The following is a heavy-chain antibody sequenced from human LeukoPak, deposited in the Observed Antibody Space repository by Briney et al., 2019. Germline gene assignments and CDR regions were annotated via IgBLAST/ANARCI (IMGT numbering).Heavy chain of an antibody. CDR3: VRQLCSGGTCYLDF. D-gene: IGHD2-15*01. V-gene: IGHV5-51*01. CDR1: GYSFTNYW. CDR2: IYPFDSDT. Sequence: GESLKISCKGSGYSFTNYWIGWVRQMPGRGLEWMGIIYPFDSDTRYSPSFQGQVAISADKSISTAYLQWSSLKASDIAMYYCVRQLCSGGTCYLDFWGQGTLVTVSS. J-gene: IGHJ4*02.